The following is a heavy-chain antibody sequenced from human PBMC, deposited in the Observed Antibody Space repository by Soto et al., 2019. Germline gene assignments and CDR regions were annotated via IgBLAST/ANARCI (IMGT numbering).Heavy chain of an antibody. CDR1: GFTFSSYA. D-gene: IGHD3-22*01. J-gene: IGHJ4*02. CDR3: AYSRGSSGYYYNYFDY. CDR2: ISGSGGST. Sequence: EVQLLESGGGLVQPGGSLRLSCAASGFTFSSYAMSWVRQAPGKGLEWVSAISGSGGSTYYADSVKGRFTISRDNSKNTLYLQMNSLRAEDTAVYYCAYSRGSSGYYYNYFDYWGQGTLVTVSS. V-gene: IGHV3-23*01.